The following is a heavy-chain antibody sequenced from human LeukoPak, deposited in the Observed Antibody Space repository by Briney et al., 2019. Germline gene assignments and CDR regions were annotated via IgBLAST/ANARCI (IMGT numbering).Heavy chain of an antibody. CDR1: GYSISSGYY. CDR2: IHHSGST. V-gene: IGHV4-38-2*02. J-gene: IGHJ4*02. Sequence: SSETLSLTWTVSGYSISSGYYWGWSRQPPGKGLEWIGSIHHSGSTYYNPSLKSRVTISVDTSKNQFSLRLSSVTAADTAVYYCARDFNGSGSTHYFDYWGQGTLVTVSS. CDR3: ARDFNGSGSTHYFDY. D-gene: IGHD3-10*01.